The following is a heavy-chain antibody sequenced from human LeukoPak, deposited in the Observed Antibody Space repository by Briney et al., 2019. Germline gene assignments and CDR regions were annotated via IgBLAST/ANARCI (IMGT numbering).Heavy chain of an antibody. CDR2: ISGSGGST. J-gene: IGHJ1*01. V-gene: IGHV3-23*01. D-gene: IGHD4-17*01. CDR3: AKEIYGDATGARFQH. CDR1: GFTFSHYG. Sequence: GGSLRLSCAASGFTFSHYGMTWVRQAPGKGLEWVSAISGSGGSTYYAGSVKGRFTISRDNSKNTLYLQMNSLRAEDTAVYYCAKEIYGDATGARFQHWGQGTLLIVSS.